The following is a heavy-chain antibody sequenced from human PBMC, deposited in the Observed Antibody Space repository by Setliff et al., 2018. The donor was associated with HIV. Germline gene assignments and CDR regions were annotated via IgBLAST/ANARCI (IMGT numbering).Heavy chain of an antibody. D-gene: IGHD6-19*01. CDR3: ARGLWSSGGPIYFDF. CDR2: IYYSGST. CDR1: GGSMSSGDYY. Sequence: PSETLSLTCTVSGGSMSSGDYYWSWIRQPPGKGLEWIGHIYYSGSTNYNPSLKSRVTMSVDTSKKQFSLKLTSVTAADTAVYYCARGLWSSGGPIYFDFWGQGTLVTVSS. J-gene: IGHJ4*02. V-gene: IGHV4-61*08.